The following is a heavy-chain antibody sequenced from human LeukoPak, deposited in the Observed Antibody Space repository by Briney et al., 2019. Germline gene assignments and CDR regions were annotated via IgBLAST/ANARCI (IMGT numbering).Heavy chain of an antibody. CDR3: ARGSMGGSGSSFKDFYYIMDV. V-gene: IGHV4-4*07. D-gene: IGHD3-10*01. CDR1: GGSISSFY. CDR2: IHTRGST. Sequence: PSETLSLTCTVSGGSISSFYWNWVRQPAGKGLEWIGRIHTRGSTNYNPSLRDRITMSVDTSKNQFSLMLSSVTVADTAVYYCARGSMGGSGSSFKDFYYIMDVWGQGTTVTVSS. J-gene: IGHJ6*02.